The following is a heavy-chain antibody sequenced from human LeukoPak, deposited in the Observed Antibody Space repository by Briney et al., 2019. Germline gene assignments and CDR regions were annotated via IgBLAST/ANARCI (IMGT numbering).Heavy chain of an antibody. D-gene: IGHD5-12*01. J-gene: IGHJ4*02. V-gene: IGHV5-10-1*01. CDR2: IDPSDSYT. CDR3: ARAASGYDLLYFDY. CDR1: GYSFTSYW. Sequence: PGESLKISCKGSGYSFTSYWISWVRQMPGKGLEWMGRIDPSDSYTNYSPSFQGHVTISADKSISTAYLQWSSLKASDAAMYYCARAASGYDLLYFDYWGQGTLVTVSS.